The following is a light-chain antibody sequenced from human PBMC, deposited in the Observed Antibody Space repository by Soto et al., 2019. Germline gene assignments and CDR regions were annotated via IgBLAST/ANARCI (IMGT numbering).Light chain of an antibody. J-gene: IGKJ1*01. CDR2: GIS. Sequence: EIMLTQSPGTLSLSPGERATLSCRASQSISNNYLGWFQQKPGQAPRLLIYGISSKATGIPDRFSGSGSGTDFTLTISRLEHEDFAVYYCQEYGSSPRTFGQGTKVEIK. V-gene: IGKV3-20*01. CDR3: QEYGSSPRT. CDR1: QSISNNY.